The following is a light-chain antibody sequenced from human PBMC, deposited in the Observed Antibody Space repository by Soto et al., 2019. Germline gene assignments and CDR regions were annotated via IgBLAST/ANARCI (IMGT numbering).Light chain of an antibody. CDR2: GNS. CDR1: SSNIGAGYD. Sequence: QSVLTQPPSVSGAPGQRVTISCTGSSSNIGAGYDVHWYQQFPGTAPKLLIYGNSDRPSGVPDRFSGSKSGTSASLAITGLQAEDEADYYCQSYDSGLSGYVFGTGTKVTV. CDR3: QSYDSGLSGYV. J-gene: IGLJ1*01. V-gene: IGLV1-40*01.